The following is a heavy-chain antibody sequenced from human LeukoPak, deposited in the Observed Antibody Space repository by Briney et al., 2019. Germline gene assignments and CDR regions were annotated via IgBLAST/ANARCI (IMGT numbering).Heavy chain of an antibody. V-gene: IGHV1-3*01. CDR3: ARYSSGWYA. Sequence: GASVKVSCKASGYTFATYPMHWVRQAPGQGLEWVGWINVGNGNTQYSQKFQDRVTITRDTSASTAYMELSSLRSEDTAVYYCARYSSGWYAWGQGTLVTVSS. CDR2: INVGNGNT. CDR1: GYTFATYP. J-gene: IGHJ5*02. D-gene: IGHD6-19*01.